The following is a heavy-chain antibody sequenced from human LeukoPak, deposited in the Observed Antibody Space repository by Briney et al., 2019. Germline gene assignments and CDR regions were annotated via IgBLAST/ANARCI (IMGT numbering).Heavy chain of an antibody. D-gene: IGHD6-13*01. CDR1: GGSIRSYY. J-gene: IGHJ4*02. CDR3: ARDSKAADGQYFDY. V-gene: IGHV4-59*01. CDR2: LYYTGTT. Sequence: SETLSLTCTVSGGSIRSYYWNWIRQPPGKGLEWVGYLYYTGTTDYNHSLKSRVTISVDTSKNQFSLKLSSVTAADTAVYYCARDSKAADGQYFDYWGQGTLVTVSS.